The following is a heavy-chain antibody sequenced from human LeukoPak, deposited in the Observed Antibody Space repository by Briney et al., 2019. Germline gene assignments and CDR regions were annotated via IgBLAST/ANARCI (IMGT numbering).Heavy chain of an antibody. V-gene: IGHV1-18*01. J-gene: IGHJ4*02. CDR2: ISAYNGNT. CDR3: ARGMRAGWELPYYFDD. CDR1: GYTFTSYG. D-gene: IGHD1-26*01. Sequence: ASVKVSCKASGYTFTSYGISWVRQAPGQGLEWMGWISAYNGNTNYAQKLQGRVTMTTDTSTSTAYMELRSLGSDDTAVYYCARGMRAGWELPYYFDDWGQGTLVTVSS.